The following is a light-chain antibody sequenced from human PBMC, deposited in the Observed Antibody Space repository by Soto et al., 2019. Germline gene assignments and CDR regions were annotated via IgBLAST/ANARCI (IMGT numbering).Light chain of an antibody. J-gene: IGLJ2*01. CDR3: SSYTGSSTLV. V-gene: IGLV2-14*01. CDR2: DVS. CDR1: SSDVGGYNY. Sequence: QSVLTQPASVSGSPGQSITISCTGTSSDVGGYNYVSWYQQHPGKAPKLMIYDVSNRPSGVSSRFSGSKSGSTASLTISGLQAEDEADYYCSSYTGSSTLVFGGGTKLTVL.